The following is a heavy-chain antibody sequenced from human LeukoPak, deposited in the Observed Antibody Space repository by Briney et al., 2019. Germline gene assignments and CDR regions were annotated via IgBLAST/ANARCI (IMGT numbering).Heavy chain of an antibody. V-gene: IGHV4-39*07. Sequence: PSETLSLTCTVSGGSISSSSYYWGWLRQPPGKGLEWIGSIYYSGSTYYNPSLKSPVTISVDTSKNQFSLKLSSVTAADTAVYYCARTSDYGDPRHFDYWGQGTQVTVSS. CDR2: IYYSGST. D-gene: IGHD4-17*01. CDR1: GGSISSSSYY. CDR3: ARTSDYGDPRHFDY. J-gene: IGHJ4*02.